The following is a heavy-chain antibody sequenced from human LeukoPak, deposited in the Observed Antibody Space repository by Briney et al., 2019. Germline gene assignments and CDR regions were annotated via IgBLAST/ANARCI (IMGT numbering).Heavy chain of an antibody. Sequence: GGSLRLSCAASGFTFSSYAMSWVRQAPGKGLEWVSAITGSGGSTYYADSVKGRFTISRDNSKNTLYLQMDSLRAEDTAVYYCAKAFMSNWNDVNYFDYWGQGTLVTVSS. D-gene: IGHD1-1*01. CDR3: AKAFMSNWNDVNYFDY. CDR2: ITGSGGST. CDR1: GFTFSSYA. V-gene: IGHV3-23*01. J-gene: IGHJ4*02.